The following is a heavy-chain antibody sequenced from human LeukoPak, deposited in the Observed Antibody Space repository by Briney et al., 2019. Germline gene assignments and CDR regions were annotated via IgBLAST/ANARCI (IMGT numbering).Heavy chain of an antibody. J-gene: IGHJ4*02. CDR1: GYTFTSYG. D-gene: IGHD2-2*01. V-gene: IGHV1-18*01. CDR3: ARAEQYQLLLH. Sequence: ASVRVSCKASGYTFTSYGITWVRQAPGQGLEWMGWISAYNGNTNYAQKLQGRVTMTTDTSTSTAYLDLRSLRSDDTAVYYCARAEQYQLLLHWGQGTLVTVSS. CDR2: ISAYNGNT.